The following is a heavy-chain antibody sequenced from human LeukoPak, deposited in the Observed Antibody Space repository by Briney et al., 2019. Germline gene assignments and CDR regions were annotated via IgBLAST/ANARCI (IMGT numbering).Heavy chain of an antibody. J-gene: IGHJ6*03. D-gene: IGHD3-10*01. CDR3: ARVSYSSGSLTYYYYYYMDA. Sequence: GASVKVSCKASGYTFTSYDINWVRQATGQGLEWMGWMNPNSGNTGYAQKFQGRVTMTRNTSISTAYMELSSLRSEDTAVYYCARVSYSSGSLTYYYYYYMDAWGKGTTVTISS. CDR1: GYTFTSYD. CDR2: MNPNSGNT. V-gene: IGHV1-8*01.